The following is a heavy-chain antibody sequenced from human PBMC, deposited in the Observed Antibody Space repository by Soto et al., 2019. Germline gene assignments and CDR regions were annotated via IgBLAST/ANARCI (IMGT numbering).Heavy chain of an antibody. CDR2: FDPEDGEI. CDR3: AAGGTRWLHSPFVY. CDR1: GHTLTEFS. J-gene: IGHJ4*02. D-gene: IGHD1-1*01. Sequence: QVHLVQSGAEVKKPGASVKVSCKVSGHTLTEFSMHWVRQAPGKGREWMGGFDPEDGEIMYAQKFQGRGTMTEDTSTDSAYMALSSLRSEGTAVYYCAAGGTRWLHSPFVYWGQGTLVTVSS. V-gene: IGHV1-24*01.